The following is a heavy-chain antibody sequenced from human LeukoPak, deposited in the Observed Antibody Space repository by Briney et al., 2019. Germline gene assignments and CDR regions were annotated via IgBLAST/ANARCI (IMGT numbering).Heavy chain of an antibody. CDR2: INHSGST. Sequence: SETLSLTCAVYGESFSGYYWSWIRQPPGKGLEWIGEINHSGSTNYNPSLKSRVTISVDTSKNQFSLKLSSVTAADTAVYYCARGHQDSSKYCSGGSCYSRYFDYWGQGTLVTVSS. V-gene: IGHV4-34*01. CDR1: GESFSGYY. D-gene: IGHD2-15*01. CDR3: ARGHQDSSKYCSGGSCYSRYFDY. J-gene: IGHJ4*02.